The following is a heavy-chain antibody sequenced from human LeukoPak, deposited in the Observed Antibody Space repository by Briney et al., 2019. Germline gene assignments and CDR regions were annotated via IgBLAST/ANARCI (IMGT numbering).Heavy chain of an antibody. J-gene: IGHJ5*02. Sequence: PGGSLRLSCAASGFTFSDYYMSWIRQAPGKGLEWVSYISSSGSTIYYADSVKGRSTISRDNSKNSLYLQMNRLRAEDTAVYYCAREIRATTVTTETYNWFDPWGRGTLVTVSS. CDR1: GFTFSDYY. CDR2: ISSSGSTI. V-gene: IGHV3-11*04. CDR3: AREIRATTVTTETYNWFDP. D-gene: IGHD4-17*01.